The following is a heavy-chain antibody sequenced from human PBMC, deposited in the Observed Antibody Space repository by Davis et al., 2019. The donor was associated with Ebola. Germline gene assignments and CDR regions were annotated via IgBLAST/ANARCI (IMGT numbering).Heavy chain of an antibody. J-gene: IGHJ4*02. D-gene: IGHD1-26*01. CDR1: GFTFSRHG. CDR2: IWHDGSNK. CDR3: AREGWEPLDY. V-gene: IGHV3-33*01. Sequence: GGSLRLSCAASGFTFSRHGMHWVRQAPGKGLEWVAVIWHDGSNKYYAESVRGRFTVSRDNAKSTVDLQMDNLRVEDTAVYYCAREGWEPLDYWGRGTLVTVSS.